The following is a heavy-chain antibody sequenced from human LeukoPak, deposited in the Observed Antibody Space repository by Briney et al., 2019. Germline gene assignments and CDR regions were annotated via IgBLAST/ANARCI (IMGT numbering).Heavy chain of an antibody. CDR3: ARGRYYYDSSGYFYYFDY. CDR1: GGSISSYY. V-gene: IGHV4-59*01. J-gene: IGHJ4*02. D-gene: IGHD3-22*01. Sequence: SETLSLTCTVSGGSISSYYWSWIRQPPGEGLEWIGYIYYSGSTNYNPSLKSRVTISVDTSKNQFSLKLSSVTAADTAVYYCARGRYYYDSSGYFYYFDYWGQGTLVTVSS. CDR2: IYYSGST.